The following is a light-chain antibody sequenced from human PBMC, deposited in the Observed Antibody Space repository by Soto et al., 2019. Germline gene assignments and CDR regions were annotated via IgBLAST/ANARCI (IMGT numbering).Light chain of an antibody. CDR1: SSDVGGYNY. V-gene: IGLV2-14*03. J-gene: IGLJ2*01. CDR2: AVS. Sequence: QSALTQPASVSGSPGQTITISCTGTSSDVGGYNYVSWYQQHPGKAPKLIIYAVSYRPSGISNRFSGSKSGNTASLTISGPQAEDEGDYYFNSWNKGSTRVFRGGTKLTVL. CDR3: NSWNKGSTRV.